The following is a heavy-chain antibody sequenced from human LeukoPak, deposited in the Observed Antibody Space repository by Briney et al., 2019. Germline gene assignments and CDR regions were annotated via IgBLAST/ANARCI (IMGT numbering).Heavy chain of an antibody. Sequence: ASVKVSCKASGYTFNSYGINWVRQAPGQGLEWMGWISAYNGDTNYAQKFQGRVTMTTDTSTSTAYMELKSLRSDDTAVYYCARDYGSGTTRNFGHWGQGTLVTVSS. CDR2: ISAYNGDT. D-gene: IGHD3-10*01. CDR3: ARDYGSGTTRNFGH. V-gene: IGHV1-18*01. CDR1: GYTFNSYG. J-gene: IGHJ4*02.